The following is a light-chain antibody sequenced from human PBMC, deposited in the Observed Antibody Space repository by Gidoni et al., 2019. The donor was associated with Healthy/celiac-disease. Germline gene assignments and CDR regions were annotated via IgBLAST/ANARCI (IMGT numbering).Light chain of an antibody. CDR3: QQSYSTPT. Sequence: DIQMTQSPSSLSASVGDRVTITCRASQSISSYLNSYQQKPGKATMLLIYAASSLQSGVPSRCSGSGSGTDFTITISSLQHEDFATYYCQQSYSTPTFGQGTKLEIK. CDR2: AAS. J-gene: IGKJ2*01. V-gene: IGKV1-39*01. CDR1: QSISSY.